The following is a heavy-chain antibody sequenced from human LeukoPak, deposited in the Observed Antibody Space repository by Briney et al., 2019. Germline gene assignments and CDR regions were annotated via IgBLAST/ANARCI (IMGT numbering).Heavy chain of an antibody. CDR2: ISYDGSKK. J-gene: IGHJ4*02. Sequence: GGSLRLSCAVSGFTFSSYGMHWVRQAPGKGLEWVAVISYDGSKKYYADSVKGRFTISRDNSKNTLYLQMNSLRAEDTAVYYCAKGSATTVVTIDYWGQGTLVTVSS. V-gene: IGHV3-30*18. CDR1: GFTFSSYG. CDR3: AKGSATTVVTIDY. D-gene: IGHD4-23*01.